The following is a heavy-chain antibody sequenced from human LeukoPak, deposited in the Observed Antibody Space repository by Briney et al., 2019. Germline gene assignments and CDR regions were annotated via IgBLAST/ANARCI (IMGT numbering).Heavy chain of an antibody. CDR3: ARDLEAIFGVVIIPASGFDY. Sequence: ASVKVSCKASGYTFTSYYMHWVRQAPGQGLEWMGLINPSGGSTSYAQKFQGRVTMTRDTSTSTVYMELSSLRSEDTAVYYCARDLEAIFGVVIIPASGFDYWGQGTLVTVSS. D-gene: IGHD3-3*01. J-gene: IGHJ4*02. CDR1: GYTFTSYY. V-gene: IGHV1-46*01. CDR2: INPSGGST.